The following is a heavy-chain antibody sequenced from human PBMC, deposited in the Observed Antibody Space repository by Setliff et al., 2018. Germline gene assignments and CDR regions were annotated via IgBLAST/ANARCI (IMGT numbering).Heavy chain of an antibody. CDR1: GFDFKTHW. CDR3: ATTPGGGWYGEYYFDT. CDR2: INEDGSHR. J-gene: IGHJ4*02. D-gene: IGHD6-19*01. V-gene: IGHV3-7*01. Sequence: GGSLRLSCAASGFDFKTHWMDWARQAPGKGLEWVANINEDGSHRNYVDAVRGRFTVSRDNARNLLYQQMNSLRAEDTAVYYCATTPGGGWYGEYYFDTWGQGTLVTVSS.